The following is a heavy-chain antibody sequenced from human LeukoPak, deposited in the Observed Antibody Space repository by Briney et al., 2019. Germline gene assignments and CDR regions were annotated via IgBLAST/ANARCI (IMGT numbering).Heavy chain of an antibody. CDR1: GYSISSGYY. CDR3: ASGIVGALYYFDY. J-gene: IGHJ4*02. Sequence: SETLSLTCTVSGYSISSGYYWGWIRQPPGKGLEWIGYIYYSGITYYNPSLKSRVTISVDTSKNQFSLKLSSVTAADTAVYYCASGIVGALYYFDYWGQGTLVTVSS. D-gene: IGHD1-26*01. V-gene: IGHV4-38-2*02. CDR2: IYYSGIT.